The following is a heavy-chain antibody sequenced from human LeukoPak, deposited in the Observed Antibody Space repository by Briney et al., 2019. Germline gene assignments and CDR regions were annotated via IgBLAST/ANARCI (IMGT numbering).Heavy chain of an antibody. D-gene: IGHD1-26*01. Sequence: QAGGSLRLSCAASGFMFSSNWMSWVRLAPGKGLEWVANIKEDGTETYYVDSVKGRFTISRDNAKNSLYLQMNSLRAEDTAVYYCAGGPDGALDYWGQGTLVTVSS. CDR2: IKEDGTET. CDR3: AGGPDGALDY. V-gene: IGHV3-7*01. CDR1: GFMFSSNW. J-gene: IGHJ4*02.